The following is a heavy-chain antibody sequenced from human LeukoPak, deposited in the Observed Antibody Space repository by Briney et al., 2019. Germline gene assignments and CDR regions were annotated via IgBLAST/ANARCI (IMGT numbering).Heavy chain of an antibody. J-gene: IGHJ4*02. CDR2: ISSSSSTI. D-gene: IGHD3-3*01. Sequence: PGGSLRLSCAASGFTFSSYSMNWVRQAPGKGLEWVSYISSSSSTIYYADSVKGRFTISRDNAKNSLYLQMNSLRDEDTAVYYCARDRFDFWSGYWTPRFDYWGQGTLVTVSS. CDR3: ARDRFDFWSGYWTPRFDY. V-gene: IGHV3-48*02. CDR1: GFTFSSYS.